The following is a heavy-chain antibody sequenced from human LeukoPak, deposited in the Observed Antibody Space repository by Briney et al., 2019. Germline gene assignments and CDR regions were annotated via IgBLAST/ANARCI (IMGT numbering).Heavy chain of an antibody. CDR1: GYTFNGYF. Sequence: ASVKVFCNTSGYTFNGYFIHWVRQAAGQGLEWMGRINPSSGVTEYAQNFQDRVAMSRDTSISTASMELSWLTSDDTAVYYCARDLSSTPNWEFDYWGQGTLVTVSS. D-gene: IGHD7-27*01. CDR2: INPSSGVT. CDR3: ARDLSSTPNWEFDY. J-gene: IGHJ4*02. V-gene: IGHV1-2*06.